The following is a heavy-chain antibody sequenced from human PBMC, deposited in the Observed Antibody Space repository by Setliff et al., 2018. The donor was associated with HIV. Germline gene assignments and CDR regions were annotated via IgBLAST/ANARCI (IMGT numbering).Heavy chain of an antibody. D-gene: IGHD3-3*01. J-gene: IGHJ6*03. Sequence: SVKVSCKASKGTFTTYRFTWVRQAPGQGLEWMGRIIPIFGPTNYAQRFQGKVTITADKSTSTAYMELTSLRFDDTAMYYCVRGVQSPPHYSYYYMDVWGEGTMVTVSS. CDR1: KGTFTTYR. V-gene: IGHV1-69*06. CDR3: VRGVQSPPHYSYYYMDV. CDR2: IIPIFGPT.